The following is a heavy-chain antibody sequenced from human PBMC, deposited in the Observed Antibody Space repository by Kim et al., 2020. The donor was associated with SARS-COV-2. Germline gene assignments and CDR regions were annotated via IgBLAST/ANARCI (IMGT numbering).Heavy chain of an antibody. CDR2: MYYSETT. D-gene: IGHD6-13*01. Sequence: SETLSLTCTVSGASITTYFWSWIRQPPGKGLEWIGYMYYSETTKYNPSLQSRVTISVDMSKNQFSLKLSSVTAADTAVYYCARGRSSYLWGQGTLVTVSS. CDR1: GASITTYF. V-gene: IGHV4-59*13. CDR3: ARGRSSYL. J-gene: IGHJ5*02.